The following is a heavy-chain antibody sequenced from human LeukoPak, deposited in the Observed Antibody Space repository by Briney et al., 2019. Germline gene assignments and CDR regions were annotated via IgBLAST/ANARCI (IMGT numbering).Heavy chain of an antibody. CDR3: ARDWGIAAHYFDY. CDR2: ISSSGSTI. D-gene: IGHD6-6*01. Sequence: GGSLRLSCAASGFTFSSYEMNWVRQAPGKGLEWVSYISSSGSTIYYANSVKGRFTISRDNAKNSLYLQMNSLRAEDTAVYYCARDWGIAAHYFDYWGQGTLVTVSS. J-gene: IGHJ4*02. V-gene: IGHV3-48*03. CDR1: GFTFSSYE.